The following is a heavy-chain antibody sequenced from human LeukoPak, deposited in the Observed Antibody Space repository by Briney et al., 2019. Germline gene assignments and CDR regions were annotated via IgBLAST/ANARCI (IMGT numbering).Heavy chain of an antibody. D-gene: IGHD6-13*01. V-gene: IGHV1-46*01. J-gene: IGHJ4*02. CDR1: GYTFTSYY. CDR3: ARGGYPKFDY. Sequence: ASVKVSCKASGYTFTSYYMHWVRQAPGQGLEWMGIINPSGGSTSYAQKFQGRVTITADKSTSTAYMELSSLRSEDTAVYYCARGGYPKFDYWGQGTLVTVSS. CDR2: INPSGGST.